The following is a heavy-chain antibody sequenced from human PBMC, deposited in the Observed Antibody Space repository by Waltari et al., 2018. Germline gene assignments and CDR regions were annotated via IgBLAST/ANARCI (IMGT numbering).Heavy chain of an antibody. D-gene: IGHD4-17*01. J-gene: IGHJ4*02. CDR2: VYTSGSN. V-gene: IGHV4-4*07. Sequence: HLQESGPGLVKPSETLSLTCDVSGDSIRNSYWSWIRQSAGKELEWIGRVYTSGSNNYHPALRGRITVSEDTSKNQISLKMKSVTAADTAVYYCARDRREDFGDYDPRFDYWGQGVLVTVSS. CDR3: ARDRREDFGDYDPRFDY. CDR1: GDSIRNSY.